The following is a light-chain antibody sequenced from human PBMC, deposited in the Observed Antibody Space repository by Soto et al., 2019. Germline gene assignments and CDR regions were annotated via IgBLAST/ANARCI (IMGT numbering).Light chain of an antibody. CDR3: QQYGSSGT. V-gene: IGKV3-20*01. CDR1: QSINSN. CDR2: GAS. Sequence: TQSPATLSVSPGDRATLSCRASQSINSNLAWYQQQSGQAPRLLIYGASTRATAVPDRFSGSGSGTDFTLTISRLEPEDFAVYYCQQYGSSGTFGQGTKVDI. J-gene: IGKJ1*01.